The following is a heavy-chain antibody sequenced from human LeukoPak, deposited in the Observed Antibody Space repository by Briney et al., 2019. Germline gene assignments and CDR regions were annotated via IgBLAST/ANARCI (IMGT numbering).Heavy chain of an antibody. CDR2: FDPEDGET. D-gene: IGHD6-13*01. J-gene: IGHJ3*02. Sequence: ASVTVSCKVSGYTLTELSMHWVRQAPGKGLEWMGGFDPEDGETIYAQKFQGRVTMTEDTSTDTAYMELSSLRSEDTAVYYCATALEYSSSWYRAFDIWGQGTMVTVSS. CDR3: ATALEYSSSWYRAFDI. CDR1: GYTLTELS. V-gene: IGHV1-24*01.